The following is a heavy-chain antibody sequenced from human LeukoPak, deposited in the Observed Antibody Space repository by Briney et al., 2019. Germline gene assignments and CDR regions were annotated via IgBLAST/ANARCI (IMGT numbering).Heavy chain of an antibody. CDR3: ARVTTNFDL. Sequence: PSETLSLTCTVSGSSISSGYYWGWIRQPPGKGLEWIGSIYHSGSTYYNPSLKSRVTISVDTSKNQFSLKLSSVTAADTAVYYCARVTTNFDLWGRGTLVTVSS. CDR2: IYHSGST. V-gene: IGHV4-38-2*02. J-gene: IGHJ2*01. D-gene: IGHD3-22*01. CDR1: GSSISSGYY.